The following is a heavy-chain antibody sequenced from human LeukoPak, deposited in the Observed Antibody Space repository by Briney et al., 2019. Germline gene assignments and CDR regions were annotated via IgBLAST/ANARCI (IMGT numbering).Heavy chain of an antibody. V-gene: IGHV4-31*03. J-gene: IGHJ5*02. CDR1: GGSVSSGGHY. CDR2: IYYSGTT. D-gene: IGHD2-15*01. Sequence: SEPLSLTCTVSGGSVSSGGHYWSWIRQYPGKGLEWIGNIYYSGTTHFNPSLKSRVTISVDTSKTQFSLNRSSVPAADAAVYYCARTVVIAATYWLDPWGQGSLVTASS. CDR3: ARTVVIAATYWLDP.